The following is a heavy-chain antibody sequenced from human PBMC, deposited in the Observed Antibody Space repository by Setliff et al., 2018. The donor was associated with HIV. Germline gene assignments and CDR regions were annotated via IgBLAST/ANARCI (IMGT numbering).Heavy chain of an antibody. J-gene: IGHJ4*02. V-gene: IGHV1-24*01. Sequence: VASVKVSCKVSGYTLTELSMHWVRQAPGKGLEWMGGFDPEDGETIYAQKFQGRVTMTEDTSTDTAYMELSSLRSEDTAVYYCARDYYYDSSGYRYFDYWGQGTLVTVSS. CDR1: GYTLTELS. CDR3: ARDYYYDSSGYRYFDY. CDR2: FDPEDGET. D-gene: IGHD3-22*01.